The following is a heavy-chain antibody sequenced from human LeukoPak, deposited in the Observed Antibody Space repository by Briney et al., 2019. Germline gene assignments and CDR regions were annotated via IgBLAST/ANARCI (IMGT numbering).Heavy chain of an antibody. CDR3: ARGDEVGVRGVIRYYYYYYGMDV. V-gene: IGHV1-46*01. CDR2: INPSGGST. J-gene: IGHJ6*02. D-gene: IGHD3-10*01. CDR1: GYTFTSYY. Sequence: GASVKVSCKASGYTFTSYYMHWVRQAPGQGLEWMGIINPSGGSTSYAQKFQGRVTMTRDTSTSTVYMELSSLRSEDTAVYYCARGDEVGVRGVIRYYYYYYGMDVWGQGTTVTVSS.